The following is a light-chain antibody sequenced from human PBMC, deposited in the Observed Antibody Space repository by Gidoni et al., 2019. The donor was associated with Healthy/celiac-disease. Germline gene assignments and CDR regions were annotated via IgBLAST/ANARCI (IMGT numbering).Light chain of an antibody. CDR2: LGS. Sequence: DIVMTQPSLPLLVTPGEPASISCRSSHSLLHSNGYNYLDWCLQKPGQSPQLLIYLGSNRASGVPDRFSGSGSGTDFTLKISRVEAEDVGVYYCMQAIQTPWTFGQGTKVEIK. CDR1: HSLLHSNGYNY. CDR3: MQAIQTPWT. V-gene: IGKV2-28*01. J-gene: IGKJ1*01.